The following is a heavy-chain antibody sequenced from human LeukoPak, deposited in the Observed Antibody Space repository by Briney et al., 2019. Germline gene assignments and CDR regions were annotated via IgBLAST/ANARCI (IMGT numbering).Heavy chain of an antibody. CDR3: ARDRDSSGYYYGPLDY. J-gene: IGHJ4*02. CDR2: ISYDGSNK. D-gene: IGHD3-22*01. V-gene: IGHV3-30*03. CDR1: GFTFSSYS. Sequence: GGSLRLSCAASGFTFSSYSMNWVRQAPGKGLEWVAVISYDGSNKYYADSVKGRFTISRDNSKNTLYLQMNSLRAEDTAVYYCARDRDSSGYYYGPLDYWGQGTLVTVSS.